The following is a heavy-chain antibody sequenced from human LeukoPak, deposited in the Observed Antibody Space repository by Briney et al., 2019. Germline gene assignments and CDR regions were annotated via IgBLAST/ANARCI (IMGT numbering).Heavy chain of an antibody. CDR1: GGTFSSYA. CDR2: IIPIFGTA. Sequence: ASVKVSCKASGGTFSSYAISWVRQAPGQGLEWMGGIIPIFGTANYAQKFQGRVTITADESTSTAYMELSSLRSEDTAVYYCAREISYYGSGSLYYFDYWGQGTLVTVSS. CDR3: AREISYYGSGSLYYFDY. D-gene: IGHD3-10*01. V-gene: IGHV1-69*13. J-gene: IGHJ4*02.